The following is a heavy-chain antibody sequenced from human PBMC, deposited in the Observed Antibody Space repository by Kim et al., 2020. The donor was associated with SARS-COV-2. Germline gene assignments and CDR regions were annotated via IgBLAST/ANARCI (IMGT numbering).Heavy chain of an antibody. D-gene: IGHD4-17*01. J-gene: IGHJ3*02. Sequence: TPSLKSRVTISIDTSKNQLSLKVTSVTAADTALYYCVRLDYGDYDEAFDIWGQGTMVTVSS. CDR3: VRLDYGDYDEAFDI. V-gene: IGHV4-59*08.